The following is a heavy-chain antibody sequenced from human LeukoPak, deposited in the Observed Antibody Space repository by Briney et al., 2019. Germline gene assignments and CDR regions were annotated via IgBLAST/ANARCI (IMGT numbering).Heavy chain of an antibody. CDR1: GDSINSYY. CDR3: ARASYYDILTGYDVGFDI. Sequence: SETLSLTCTVSGDSINSYYWSWLRQPPGKGLEWIGYIYHSGSTYYNPSLKSRVTISVDRSKNQFSLKLSSVTAADTAVYYCARASYYDILTGYDVGFDIWGQGTMVTVSS. J-gene: IGHJ3*02. CDR2: IYHSGST. D-gene: IGHD3-9*01. V-gene: IGHV4-59*12.